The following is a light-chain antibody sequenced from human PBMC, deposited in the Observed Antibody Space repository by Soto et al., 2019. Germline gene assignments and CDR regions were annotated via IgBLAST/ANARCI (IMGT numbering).Light chain of an antibody. CDR3: SSYTSSSTWM. Sequence: QSALTQPASVSGSPGQSITISCTGTSSDVGNYNLVSWYQQHPGKAPKLMIYEGSKRPSGVSNRFSGSKSDNTASLTISGLQAEDEADYYCSSYTSSSTWMFGGGTKLTVL. V-gene: IGLV2-14*02. CDR2: EGS. CDR1: SSDVGNYNL. J-gene: IGLJ3*02.